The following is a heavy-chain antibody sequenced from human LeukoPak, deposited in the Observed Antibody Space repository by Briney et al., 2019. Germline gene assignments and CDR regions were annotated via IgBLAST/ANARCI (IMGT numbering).Heavy chain of an antibody. CDR3: ARGTPPSYDSIDY. CDR1: GFTFSSSA. V-gene: IGHV3-21*01. CDR2: ISSSSSYI. D-gene: IGHD3-22*01. Sequence: GGSLRLSCAASGFTFSSSAMSWVRQVPGKGLEWVSSISSSSSYIYYADSVKGRFTISRDNAKNSLYLQMNSLRAEDTAVYYCARGTPPSYDSIDYWGQGTLVTVSS. J-gene: IGHJ4*02.